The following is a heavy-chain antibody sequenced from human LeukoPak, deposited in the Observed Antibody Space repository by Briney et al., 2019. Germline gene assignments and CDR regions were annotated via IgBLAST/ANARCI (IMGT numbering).Heavy chain of an antibody. CDR2: ISSSGSTI. CDR1: GFTFSDYY. V-gene: IGHV3-11*01. D-gene: IGHD6-13*01. J-gene: IGHJ4*02. CDR3: ARVSVAAAAPGDY. Sequence: PGGSLRLSCAASGFTFSDYYMSWIRQAPGKGLEWVSYISSSGSTIYYADSVKGRFTISRDNAKNSLYLQVNSLRAEDTAVYYCARVSVAAAAPGDYWGQGTLVTVSS.